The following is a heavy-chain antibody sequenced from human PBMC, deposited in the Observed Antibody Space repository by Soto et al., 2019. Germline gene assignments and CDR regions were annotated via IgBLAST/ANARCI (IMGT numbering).Heavy chain of an antibody. J-gene: IGHJ6*02. D-gene: IGHD3-3*01. V-gene: IGHV3-23*01. CDR2: ISGSGGST. Sequence: LRLSCAASGFTFSSYAMSWVRQAPGKGLEWVSAISGSGGSTYYADSVRGQFTISRDNSKNTLYLQMNSLRAEDTAVYYCAKDGAYYDFWSGRPNYYYYGMDVWGQGTTVTVSS. CDR3: AKDGAYYDFWSGRPNYYYYGMDV. CDR1: GFTFSSYA.